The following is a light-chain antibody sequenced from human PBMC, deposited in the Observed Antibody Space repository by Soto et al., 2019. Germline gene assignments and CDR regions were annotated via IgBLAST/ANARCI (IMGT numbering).Light chain of an antibody. CDR2: KAS. CDR3: QQYISYRA. J-gene: IGKJ1*01. CDR1: QSIDTW. Sequence: DIPMTQSPSTLSASAGDTVTITCRASQSIDTWLAWHQQKPGRAPKLLISKASILESGVPSRFSGSGSGTDFTLTINGLQPDDFAIYYCQQYISYRAFGQGTKVEI. V-gene: IGKV1-5*03.